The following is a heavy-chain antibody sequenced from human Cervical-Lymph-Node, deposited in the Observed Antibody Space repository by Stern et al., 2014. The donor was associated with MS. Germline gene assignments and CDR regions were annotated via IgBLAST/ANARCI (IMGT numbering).Heavy chain of an antibody. CDR1: GGSFTRKT. D-gene: IGHD4-17*01. CDR2: IIPIFGAA. Sequence: VQLVESGAEVKKPGSSVKVSCKASGGSFTRKTLSWVRQAPGQGLEWMGAIIPIFGAAKSAPTFHVRVTISAYDSTSIAYMELTSLRFGDTAVYYCTRDGDYDAFEVWGQGTMVIFSS. V-gene: IGHV1-69*01. J-gene: IGHJ3*01. CDR3: TRDGDYDAFEV.